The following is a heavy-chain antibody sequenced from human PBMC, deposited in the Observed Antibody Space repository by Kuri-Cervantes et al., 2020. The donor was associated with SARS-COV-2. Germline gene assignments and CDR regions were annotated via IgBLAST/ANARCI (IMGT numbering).Heavy chain of an antibody. Sequence: GGSLRLSCAASGFTFSSYAMSWVRQAPGKGLEWVSAISGSGGSTYYADSVKGRFTISRDNSKNTLYLQMNSLRAEDTAVYYCAKALSSGPPNYYYGMDVWGQGTMVTVSS. D-gene: IGHD6-19*01. V-gene: IGHV3-23*01. CDR3: AKALSSGPPNYYYGMDV. J-gene: IGHJ6*01. CDR1: GFTFSSYA. CDR2: ISGSGGST.